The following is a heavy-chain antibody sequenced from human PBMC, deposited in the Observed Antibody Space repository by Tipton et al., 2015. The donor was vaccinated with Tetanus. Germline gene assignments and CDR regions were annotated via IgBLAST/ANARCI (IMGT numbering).Heavy chain of an antibody. D-gene: IGHD2-8*01. J-gene: IGHJ4*02. CDR3: ARAHCTDGVCNFDF. CDR1: GYIFTNYW. V-gene: IGHV5-51*01. CDR2: LYPGDSDT. Sequence: VQLVQSGGEVKKPGESLKISCKGSGYIFTNYWIGWVRQKPGKGLEWMGILYPGDSDTRYSPSFQGQVTISADKSINTAYLQWSSLKATDTSMFYCARAHCTDGVCNFDFWGQGALVTVAS.